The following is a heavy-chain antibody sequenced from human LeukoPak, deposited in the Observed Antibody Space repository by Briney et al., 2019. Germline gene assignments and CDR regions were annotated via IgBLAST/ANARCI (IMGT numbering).Heavy chain of an antibody. CDR1: GGSISSFY. V-gene: IGHV4-59*01. J-gene: IGHJ3*02. CDR2: ISYSETT. CDR3: ARDKGLPQAFDI. Sequence: PSETLSLTCTVSGGSISSFYWSWIRQPPGKGLEYIGYISYSETTSYNPSLKSRVTISVDTSKNQFSLKLTSVTAADTAVYYCARDKGLPQAFDIWGQGTMVTVSS. D-gene: IGHD5/OR15-5a*01.